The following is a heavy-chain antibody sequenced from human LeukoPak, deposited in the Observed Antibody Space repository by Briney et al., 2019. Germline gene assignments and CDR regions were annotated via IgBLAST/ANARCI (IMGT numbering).Heavy chain of an antibody. CDR1: GGSITSDIFY. CDR3: GKVGGNSNS. J-gene: IGHJ5*02. D-gene: IGHD4-23*01. V-gene: IGHV4-31*03. Sequence: SETLSLTCTVSGGSITSDIFYWNWIRQHPGKGLEWIGSIHNSRGTSYNPSLESRLTISVDTSENQYFLKMSYVTAADTAMYCCGKVGGNSNSWGQGTLVTVSS. CDR2: IHNSRGT.